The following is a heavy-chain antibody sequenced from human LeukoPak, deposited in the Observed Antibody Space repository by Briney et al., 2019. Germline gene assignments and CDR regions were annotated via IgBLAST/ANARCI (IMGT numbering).Heavy chain of an antibody. CDR2: IKQDGSEK. V-gene: IGHV3-7*01. CDR1: GFTFINYL. Sequence: PGGSLRLSCAASGFTFINYLMSWVRQAPGKGLEWVASIKQDGSEKYYVDSVKGRFTISRDNAKNSVYLQMNSLRVEDTALYYCATSRTKVDYWGQGSLATVSS. CDR3: ATSRTKVDY. J-gene: IGHJ4*02.